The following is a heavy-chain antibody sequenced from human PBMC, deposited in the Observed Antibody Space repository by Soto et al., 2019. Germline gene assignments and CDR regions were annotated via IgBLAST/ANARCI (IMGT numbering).Heavy chain of an antibody. CDR2: IYHSGST. J-gene: IGHJ6*03. V-gene: IGHV4-4*02. Sequence: SETLSLTCAVSSGSISSSNWWIWVRQPPGKGLEWIGEIYHSGSTNYNPSLKSRVTISVDKSKNQFSLKLSSVTAADTAVYYCAKGKPSSSSWRPRACYYMDVWGKGTTVTVSS. CDR1: SGSISSSNW. CDR3: AKGKPSSSSWRPRACYYMDV. D-gene: IGHD6-6*01.